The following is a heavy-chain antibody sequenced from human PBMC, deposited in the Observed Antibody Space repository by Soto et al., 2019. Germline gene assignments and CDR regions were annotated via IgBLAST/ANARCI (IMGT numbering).Heavy chain of an antibody. CDR3: AYSTGWYRHDV. Sequence: QVQLQESGPGLVKPSGTLSLTCDVSGDSISSSKWWTWVRQPPGKGLEWIGDIFHSGDTNYNPSLKSRVFISVAKSQTQFSLKLSSVTAADTAVYYCAYSTGWYRHDVWGQGTLVTVSS. CDR1: GDSISSSKW. D-gene: IGHD6-19*01. V-gene: IGHV4-4*02. CDR2: IFHSGDT. J-gene: IGHJ3*01.